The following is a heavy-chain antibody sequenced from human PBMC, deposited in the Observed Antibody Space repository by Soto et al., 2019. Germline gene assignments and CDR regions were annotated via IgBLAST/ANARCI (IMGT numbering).Heavy chain of an antibody. Sequence: GGSLRLSCAASGFTFSSYAMHWVRQAPGKGLEWVAVISYDGSNKYYADSVKGRFTISRDNSKNTLYLQMNSLRAEDTAVYYCARERARSKLMVYAIRGGFDPWRQGTLVTVSS. D-gene: IGHD2-8*01. CDR1: GFTFSSYA. V-gene: IGHV3-30-3*01. CDR3: ARERARSKLMVYAIRGGFDP. CDR2: ISYDGSNK. J-gene: IGHJ5*02.